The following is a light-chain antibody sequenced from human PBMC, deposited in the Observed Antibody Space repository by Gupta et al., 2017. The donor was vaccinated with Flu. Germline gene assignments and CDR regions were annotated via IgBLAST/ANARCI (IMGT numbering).Light chain of an antibody. CDR3: QSYDGATWV. V-gene: IGLV6-57*03. Sequence: FVLTQPHSVSASPGKTVTIPCTRSSGAVASAFVQWLQQRPGSAPTTVIYQGDERPSGVPARFSGFIDTSSNSASLVISGVGTEDEADYYCQSYDGATWVFGGGTKLTVL. CDR2: QGD. J-gene: IGLJ3*02. CDR1: SGAVASAF.